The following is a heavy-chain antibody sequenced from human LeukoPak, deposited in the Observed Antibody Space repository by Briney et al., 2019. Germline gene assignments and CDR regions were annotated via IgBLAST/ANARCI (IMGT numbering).Heavy chain of an antibody. Sequence: GGSLRLSCAASGFTFSSYAMSWVRQAPGKGLEWVSAINGSGGSTYYADSVKGRFTISRDNSKNTLYLQMNSLRAEDTAVYYCAKGMEQWLVTELDYWGQGTLVTVSS. D-gene: IGHD6-19*01. J-gene: IGHJ4*02. CDR3: AKGMEQWLVTELDY. V-gene: IGHV3-23*01. CDR1: GFTFSSYA. CDR2: INGSGGST.